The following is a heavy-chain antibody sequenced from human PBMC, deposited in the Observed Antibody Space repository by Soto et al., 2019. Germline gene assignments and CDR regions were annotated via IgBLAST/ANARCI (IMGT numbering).Heavy chain of an antibody. Sequence: EVQLLESGGGFVQPGESLRLSCGASGFTFSLSAMSWVRQAPGRGLDWVSSLSGGGSTTDYADAVKARFTISRDNSKNTVHLQMNSLTPEDTAVYYCAKGPEYDILTGCDYWGQGALVTFSS. CDR2: LSGGGSTT. CDR3: AKGPEYDILTGCDY. D-gene: IGHD3-9*01. V-gene: IGHV3-23*01. J-gene: IGHJ4*02. CDR1: GFTFSLSA.